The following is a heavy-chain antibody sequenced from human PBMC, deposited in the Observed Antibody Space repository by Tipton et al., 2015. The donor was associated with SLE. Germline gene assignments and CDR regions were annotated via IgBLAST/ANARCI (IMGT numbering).Heavy chain of an antibody. CDR2: IYYSGST. D-gene: IGHD3-22*01. J-gene: IGHJ3*02. CDR3: ASVPGYYDSSGTDAFDI. CDR1: GGSISSYY. V-gene: IGHV4-59*01. Sequence: GSLRLSCTVSGGSISSYYWSWIRQPPGKGLEWIGYIYYSGSTNYNPSLKSRVTISVDTSKNQFSLKLSSVTAADTAVYCCASVPGYYDSSGTDAFDIWGQGTMVTVSS.